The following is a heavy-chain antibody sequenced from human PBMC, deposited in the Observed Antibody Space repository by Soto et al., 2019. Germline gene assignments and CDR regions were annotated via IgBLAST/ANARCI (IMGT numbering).Heavy chain of an antibody. CDR1: GYTLTELS. Sequence: GASVKVSCKVSGYTLTELSMHWVRQAPGKGLEWMGGFDPEDGETIYAQKFQGRVTMTEDTSTDTAYMELSSLRSEDTAVYYCATALYYYDSPTKGTFDYWGQGTLVTISS. CDR2: FDPEDGET. J-gene: IGHJ4*02. D-gene: IGHD3-22*01. CDR3: ATALYYYDSPTKGTFDY. V-gene: IGHV1-24*01.